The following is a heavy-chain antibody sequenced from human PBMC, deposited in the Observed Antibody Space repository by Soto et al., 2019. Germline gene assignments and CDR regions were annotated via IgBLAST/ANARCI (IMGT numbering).Heavy chain of an antibody. V-gene: IGHV5-51*01. CDR1: GYSFTRYW. CDR3: ARLAASAGYYYSGMDV. CDR2: IYTGDSDT. J-gene: IGHJ6*02. D-gene: IGHD6-13*01. Sequence: ESLNISRNGSGYSFTRYWHACVLQMPGKGLEWMGIIYTGDSDTRYSPSFPGQVTISADKSISTAYLQWSSLKASDTALHHCARLAASAGYYYSGMDVWGQGITPPVSS.